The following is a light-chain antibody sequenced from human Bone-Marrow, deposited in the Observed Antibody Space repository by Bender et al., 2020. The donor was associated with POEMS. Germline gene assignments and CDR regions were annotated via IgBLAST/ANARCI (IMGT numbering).Light chain of an antibody. V-gene: IGLV2-18*02. CDR2: EVR. J-gene: IGLJ3*02. CDR1: GKFDL. Sequence: QSALTQPPSMSGSLGQSVTISCNVGKFDLVSWNKQSRCAAPQLIIYEVRYRPSGVSDRFSGSTSGTTASLTISGLQADDAADYPCSSYTNNPLILFGGGTKLTVL. CDR3: SSYTNNPLIL.